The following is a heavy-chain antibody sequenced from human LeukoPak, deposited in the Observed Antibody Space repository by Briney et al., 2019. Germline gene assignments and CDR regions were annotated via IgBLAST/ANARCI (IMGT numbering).Heavy chain of an antibody. D-gene: IGHD4-17*01. CDR1: GGSIGSGGYS. V-gene: IGHV4-30-4*07. J-gene: IGHJ5*02. CDR2: IYYSGST. CDR3: ARERRYWFDP. Sequence: SQTLSLTCAISGGSIGSGGYSWSWFRQPPVKGLEWIGYIYYSGSTYYNPSLKSRVTISVDTSKNQFSLKLSSVTAADTAVYYCARERRYWFDPWGQGTLVTVSS.